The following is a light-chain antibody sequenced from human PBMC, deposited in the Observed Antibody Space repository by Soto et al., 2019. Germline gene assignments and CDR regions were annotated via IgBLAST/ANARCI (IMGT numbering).Light chain of an antibody. CDR2: GAF. Sequence: EIVMTQSPATLSVSPGEGATLSCWASQSVAGNLAWYQQKPGQAPRLLIYGAFTRATGIPATFSGSGSGTEFTLTISSLQSEAFAVYYCQPYNKWPLTFGGGTKVEIK. CDR1: QSVAGN. J-gene: IGKJ4*01. V-gene: IGKV3-15*01. CDR3: QPYNKWPLT.